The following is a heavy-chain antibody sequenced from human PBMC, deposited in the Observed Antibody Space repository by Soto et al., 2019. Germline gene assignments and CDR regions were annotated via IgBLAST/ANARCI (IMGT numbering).Heavy chain of an antibody. V-gene: IGHV1-3*01. CDR3: ARVGGSGWYGWFDP. D-gene: IGHD6-19*01. CDR2: INAGNGNT. CDR1: GYTFTSYA. Sequence: GASVKVSCKASGYTFTSYAMHWVRQAPGQRLEWMGWINAGNGNTKYSQKFQGRVTITWDTSASTAYMELSSLRSEDTAVYYCARVGGSGWYGWFDPWGQGTLVTVSS. J-gene: IGHJ5*02.